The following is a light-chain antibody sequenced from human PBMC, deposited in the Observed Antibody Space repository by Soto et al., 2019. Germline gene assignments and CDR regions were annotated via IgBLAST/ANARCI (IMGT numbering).Light chain of an antibody. Sequence: IRMSQCPSSMSASXGNRVTIICRASQSISSNLNGYQQRNGXAANAXIYAASSLQSGATSRFSGSGYGKDFNITISSLQPEDLATYECQQSYSTPTFGQGTRLEIK. J-gene: IGKJ5*01. CDR1: QSISSN. CDR3: QQSYSTPT. V-gene: IGKV1-39*01. CDR2: AAS.